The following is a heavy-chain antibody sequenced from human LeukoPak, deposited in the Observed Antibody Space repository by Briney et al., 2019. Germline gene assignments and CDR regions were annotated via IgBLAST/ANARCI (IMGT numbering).Heavy chain of an antibody. CDR1: GFTLSSCG. J-gene: IGHJ4*02. CDR3: AKHETRGAWYPGYLEH. CDR2: ISYDGSKK. V-gene: IGHV3-30*18. Sequence: PGRSLGLSCAASGFTLSSCGMHWVRQAPGKGLEWVAVISYDGSKKYHADSVKGRFTISRDDSKNTLYLQMNSLRAEDTAVYYCAKHETRGAWYPGYLEHWGQGTLVTVSS. D-gene: IGHD6-19*01.